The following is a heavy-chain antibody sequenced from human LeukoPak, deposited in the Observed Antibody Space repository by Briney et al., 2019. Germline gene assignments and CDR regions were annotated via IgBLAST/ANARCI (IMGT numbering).Heavy chain of an antibody. J-gene: IGHJ4*02. D-gene: IGHD6-13*01. V-gene: IGHV1-2*04. CDR3: ARGFGSSWFDY. CDR2: INPNGGGT. CDR1: GYAFTANY. Sequence: ASVKVSCKASGYAFTANYIHWVRQAPGQGLDRMGWINPNGGGTNYAQKFQGWVTMTRDTSISTLYMELSRLKSDDTAVYYCARGFGSSWFDYWGQGTLVTVSS.